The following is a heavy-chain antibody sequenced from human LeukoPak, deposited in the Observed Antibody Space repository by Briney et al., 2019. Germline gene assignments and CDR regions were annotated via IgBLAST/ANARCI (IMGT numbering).Heavy chain of an antibody. Sequence: SETLSLTCSVSGGSISGYYWSWIRQSAGTGLEWIGRIHTSGSTNYNPSLKSRVTMSVDTSKNQFFLKLSSVTAADTAVYYCARLEFCSGGNCYGDYWGQGTLVTVSS. V-gene: IGHV4-4*07. CDR3: ARLEFCSGGNCYGDY. CDR1: GGSISGYY. CDR2: IHTSGST. J-gene: IGHJ4*02. D-gene: IGHD2-15*01.